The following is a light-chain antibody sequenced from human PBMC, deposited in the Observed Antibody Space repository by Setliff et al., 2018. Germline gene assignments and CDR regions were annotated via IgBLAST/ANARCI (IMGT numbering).Light chain of an antibody. CDR3: SSYTSSGTWV. J-gene: IGLJ1*01. Sequence: SALTQPPSVSGSPGQSVTNSCTGTSSDVGSYNRVSWYQQPPGTAPKLMIYEVSNRPSGVPDRFSGSKSGNTASLTISGLQAEDEADYYCSSYTSSGTWVFGTGTKSPS. V-gene: IGLV2-18*02. CDR1: SSDVGSYNR. CDR2: EVS.